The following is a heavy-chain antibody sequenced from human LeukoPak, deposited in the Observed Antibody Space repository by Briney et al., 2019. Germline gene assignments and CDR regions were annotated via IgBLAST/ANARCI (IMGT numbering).Heavy chain of an antibody. CDR3: AKVKGSYSARDAFDI. J-gene: IGHJ3*02. Sequence: GGSLRLSCAASGFTVSSKYMSWVRQAPGKGLEWVSVIYSGGSTHYVDSVKGRFTISRDNSKNTVYLQMNSLRAGDTAVYYCAKVKGSYSARDAFDIWGQGTMVTVSS. D-gene: IGHD3-10*01. CDR1: GFTVSSKY. V-gene: IGHV3-66*01. CDR2: IYSGGST.